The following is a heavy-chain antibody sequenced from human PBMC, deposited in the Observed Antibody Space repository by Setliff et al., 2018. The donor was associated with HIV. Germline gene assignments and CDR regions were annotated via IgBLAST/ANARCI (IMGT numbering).Heavy chain of an antibody. CDR1: GGSISFYY. V-gene: IGHV4-59*01. J-gene: IGHJ6*02. D-gene: IGHD3-10*01. Sequence: SETLSLTCSISGGSISFYYWNWLRQTPGKGLEWIAYTFDNGTTHYNPSLESRVTLSLDTSRNLFSLRLASVTAADTAVYYCARVWEFIDTYCMDVWGQGTLVTVSS. CDR2: TFDNGTT. CDR3: ARVWEFIDTYCMDV.